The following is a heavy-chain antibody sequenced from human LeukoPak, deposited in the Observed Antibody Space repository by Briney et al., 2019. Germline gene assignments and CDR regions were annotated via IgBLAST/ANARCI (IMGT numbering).Heavy chain of an antibody. CDR3: ANGENDTFDN. J-gene: IGHJ3*02. CDR2: TYYRYKWYN. D-gene: IGHD3-10*01. V-gene: IGHV6-1*01. CDR1: GDSLPKNSAS. Sequence: SRTLPLTFAITGDSLPKNSASWNWLRESPSRGLEGRGRTYYRYKWYNDYAVSVKSRITITRDTSKNQFSLQLNSVTPEDTAVYYCANGENDTFDNWGQGTMVTVSS.